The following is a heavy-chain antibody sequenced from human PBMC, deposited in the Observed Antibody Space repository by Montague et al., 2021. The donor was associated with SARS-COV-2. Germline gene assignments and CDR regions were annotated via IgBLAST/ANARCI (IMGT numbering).Heavy chain of an antibody. CDR2: ISSSSSTI. Sequence: SLRLSCAASGFTLSSYSMNWVRQAPGKVLEWVSYISSSSSTIYXXXSVKGRFTISRDNAKNSLYLQLNSLRAEDTAVYYCAREVGSGIDPWGQGTLVTVSS. D-gene: IGHD1-26*01. V-gene: IGHV3-48*04. J-gene: IGHJ5*02. CDR1: GFTLSSYS. CDR3: AREVGSGIDP.